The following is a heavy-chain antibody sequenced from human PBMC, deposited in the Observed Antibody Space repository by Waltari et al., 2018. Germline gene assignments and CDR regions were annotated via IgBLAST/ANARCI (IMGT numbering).Heavy chain of an antibody. D-gene: IGHD2-21*01. J-gene: IGHJ2*01. CDR3: VKRAMVITSADWYFGA. Sequence: EVQLVESGGGVVQPGGSLRLSCSASGFTFSSFSMYWVRQIPGKGMEDVSASHVDESYRDYVDSVKGRFTISRDNSRNTLYLQMNSLRPEDTALYYCVKRAMVITSADWYFGAWGRGTLVTVSS. CDR1: GFTFSSFS. V-gene: IGHV3-64D*06. CDR2: SHVDESYR.